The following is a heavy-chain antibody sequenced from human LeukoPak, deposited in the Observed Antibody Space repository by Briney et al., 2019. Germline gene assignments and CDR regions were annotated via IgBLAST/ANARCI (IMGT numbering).Heavy chain of an antibody. Sequence: GRSLRLSCAASGFTFSSYGMHWVRQAPGKGLEWVAVISYDGSNKYYADSVKGRFTISRDNSKNTLYLQMNSLRAEDTAVYYCAKAPGIYDSSGYYAYWGQGTLVTVSS. D-gene: IGHD3-22*01. CDR1: GFTFSSYG. J-gene: IGHJ4*02. CDR3: AKAPGIYDSSGYYAY. V-gene: IGHV3-30*18. CDR2: ISYDGSNK.